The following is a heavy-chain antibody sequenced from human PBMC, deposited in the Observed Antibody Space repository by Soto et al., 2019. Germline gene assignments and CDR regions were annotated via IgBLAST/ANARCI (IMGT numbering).Heavy chain of an antibody. V-gene: IGHV3-48*02. D-gene: IGHD6-19*01. CDR3: ARIVGIRNSIGQRYYFDY. Sequence: EVQLVESGGGLVQPGGSLRLSCAASGFTFSNYNMNWIRQAPGKGLEWVSCIRSDSSGIFYADSVRGRFTMSRDNAKNSLYLQMNSLTDEDTAVYYCARIVGIRNSIGQRYYFDYWGQGTLVTVSS. CDR2: IRSDSSGI. CDR1: GFTFSNYN. J-gene: IGHJ4*02.